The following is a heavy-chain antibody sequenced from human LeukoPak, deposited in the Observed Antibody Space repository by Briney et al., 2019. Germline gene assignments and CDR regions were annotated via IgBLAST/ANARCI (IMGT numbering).Heavy chain of an antibody. Sequence: SETLSLTCIVSGDSISSGSYYWTWLRQPAGKGLEWIGRIHTSGNTNYSPSLKGRVTISRDTSKNQFSLRLTSVTAADTAVYYCVRDWNGDYFDYWGQGTLVTVSS. CDR1: GDSISSGSYY. J-gene: IGHJ4*02. V-gene: IGHV4-61*02. CDR3: VRDWNGDYFDY. CDR2: IHTSGNT. D-gene: IGHD1-1*01.